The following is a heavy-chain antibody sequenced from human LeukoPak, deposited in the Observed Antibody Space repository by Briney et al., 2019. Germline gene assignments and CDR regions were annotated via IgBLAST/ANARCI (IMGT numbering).Heavy chain of an antibody. D-gene: IGHD1-20*01. CDR3: AREDNYYFDY. CDR1: GGSISSYT. Sequence: SETLSLTCTVSGGSISSYTWTWIRQPPGKGLDWIGYIYYSGSTNYNPSLKSRVTISVGTSKNQFSLKLTSVTAADTAVYYCAREDNYYFDYWGQGTLVTVSS. J-gene: IGHJ4*02. CDR2: IYYSGST. V-gene: IGHV4-59*01.